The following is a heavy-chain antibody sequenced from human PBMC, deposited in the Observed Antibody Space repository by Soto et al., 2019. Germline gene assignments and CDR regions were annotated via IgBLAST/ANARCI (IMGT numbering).Heavy chain of an antibody. V-gene: IGHV1-3*01. CDR3: ARGSPRIAAAGSPFYFQH. CDR2: INAGNGNT. D-gene: IGHD6-13*01. J-gene: IGHJ1*01. Sequence: GASVKVSCKACGYTFTSYAMHWVRQAPGQRLEWMGWINAGNGNTKYSQKFQGRVTITRDTSASTAYMELSSLRSEDTAVYYCARGSPRIAAAGSPFYFQHWGQGTLVTVSS. CDR1: GYTFTSYA.